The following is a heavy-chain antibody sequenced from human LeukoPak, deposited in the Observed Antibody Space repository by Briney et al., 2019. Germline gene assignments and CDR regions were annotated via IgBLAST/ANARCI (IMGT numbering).Heavy chain of an antibody. J-gene: IGHJ4*02. Sequence: GGSLRLSCAASGFTFSDYSMNWVRQAPGQGLEWVSYISPDSRTIYYADSVKGRFTISRDNAKNSLYLQMNSLRAEDTADYYCLGSNIAAVWGQGTLVTVSS. CDR1: GFTFSDYS. CDR3: LGSNIAAV. D-gene: IGHD6-13*01. V-gene: IGHV3-48*04. CDR2: ISPDSRTI.